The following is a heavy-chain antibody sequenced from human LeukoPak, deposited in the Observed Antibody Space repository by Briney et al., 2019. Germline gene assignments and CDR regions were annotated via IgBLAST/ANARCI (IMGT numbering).Heavy chain of an antibody. D-gene: IGHD3-10*01. V-gene: IGHV3-30*18. CDR1: GFTFSSYG. Sequence: GRSLRLSCVASGFTFSSYGMHWVRQAPGKGLEWVGVISYDGSNKYYADCVKGRFTISRDNSKNTLYLQMNSLRAEDTAVYCCAKDLVTGSLDYWVQGTLVTVSS. CDR2: ISYDGSNK. J-gene: IGHJ4*02. CDR3: AKDLVTGSLDY.